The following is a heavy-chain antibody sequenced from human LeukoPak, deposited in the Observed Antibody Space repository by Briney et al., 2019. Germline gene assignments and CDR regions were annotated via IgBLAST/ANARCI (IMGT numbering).Heavy chain of an antibody. CDR3: AKGLIAARPRPLYYYYYYGMDV. J-gene: IGHJ6*02. V-gene: IGHV3-23*01. Sequence: PGGSLRLSCAASGFTFSSYAMSWVRQAPGKGLEWVSAISGSGGSTYYADSVKGRFTISRDNSKNTLYLQMNSLRAEDTAVYYCAKGLIAARPRPLYYYYYYGMDVWGQGTTVTVSS. CDR2: ISGSGGST. CDR1: GFTFSSYA. D-gene: IGHD6-6*01.